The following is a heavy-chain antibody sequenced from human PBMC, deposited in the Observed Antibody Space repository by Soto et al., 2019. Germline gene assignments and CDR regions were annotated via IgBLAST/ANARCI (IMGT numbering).Heavy chain of an antibody. Sequence: QVQLQESGPGLVKPSGTLSLTCAVSGGSISSSNWWSWVRQPPGKGLEWIGEIYHSGSTNYNPSLKRRVTISVDKSKNQFSLKRSSVTAADTAVYYCARWLRRQLVPYGMDVWGQGTTVTVSS. CDR1: GGSISSSNW. V-gene: IGHV4-4*02. D-gene: IGHD6-13*01. J-gene: IGHJ6*02. CDR2: IYHSGST. CDR3: ARWLRRQLVPYGMDV.